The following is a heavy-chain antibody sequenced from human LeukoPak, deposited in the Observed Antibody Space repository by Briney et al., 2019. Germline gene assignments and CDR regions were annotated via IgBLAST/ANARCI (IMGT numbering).Heavy chain of an antibody. CDR3: VKRSNDAFDI. Sequence: GGSLRLSCAASGFTFGDYAMLWVRQAPGKGLEWVSGIEWNSGKIGYAGSVKGRFTISRDNAKKSLFLQMNSLRAEDTALYYCVKRSNDAFDIWGQGTMVTVSS. D-gene: IGHD3-10*01. CDR1: GFTFGDYA. V-gene: IGHV3-9*01. CDR2: IEWNSGKI. J-gene: IGHJ3*02.